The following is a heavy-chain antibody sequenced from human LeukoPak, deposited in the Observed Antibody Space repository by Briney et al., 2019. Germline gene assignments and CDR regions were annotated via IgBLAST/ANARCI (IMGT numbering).Heavy chain of an antibody. V-gene: IGHV3-30*18. D-gene: IGHD6-13*01. Sequence: PGGSLRLSCAASGFTFSSYGMHWVRQAPGKGLEWVAVISYDGSNKYYADSVKGRFTISRDNSKNTLYLQMNSLRAEDTAVYYCAKGGSSWVFDYWGQGTLVTVPS. CDR3: AKGGSSWVFDY. CDR1: GFTFSSYG. J-gene: IGHJ4*02. CDR2: ISYDGSNK.